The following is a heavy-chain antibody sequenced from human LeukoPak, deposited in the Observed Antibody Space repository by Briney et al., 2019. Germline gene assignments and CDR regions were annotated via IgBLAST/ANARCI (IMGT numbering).Heavy chain of an antibody. CDR3: ARDSRSSGWNYYFDY. Sequence: GRSLRLSCAASGFTFSSYTMHWVRQAPGKGLEWVAVISYDGSNKYYADSVKGRFTISRDNSKNTLYLQMNSLRAEDTAVYFCARDSRSSGWNYYFDYWGQGTLVTVSS. J-gene: IGHJ4*02. V-gene: IGHV3-30-3*01. D-gene: IGHD6-19*01. CDR1: GFTFSSYT. CDR2: ISYDGSNK.